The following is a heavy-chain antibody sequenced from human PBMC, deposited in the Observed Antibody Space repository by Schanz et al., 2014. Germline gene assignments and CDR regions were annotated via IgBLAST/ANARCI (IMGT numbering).Heavy chain of an antibody. CDR1: GYTFTNHS. J-gene: IGHJ5*02. Sequence: QVQVIQSGPEVKKPGASVKVSCKASGYTFTNHSLHWVRQAPGQGLEWMGRISPSSGGTNYAQNFQGRVTMTKDTSINTVYMELSTLTSDDTAVYYCARESVSRTRLFDPWGQGTLVIVSS. D-gene: IGHD3-3*01. CDR2: ISPSSGGT. CDR3: ARESVSRTRLFDP. V-gene: IGHV1-2*06.